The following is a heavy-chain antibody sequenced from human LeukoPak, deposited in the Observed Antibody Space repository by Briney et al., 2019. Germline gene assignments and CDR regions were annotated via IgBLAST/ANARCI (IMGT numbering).Heavy chain of an antibody. J-gene: IGHJ4*02. CDR2: IIPIFGTA. D-gene: IGHD3-10*01. CDR3: ARDTNYYGSGSYQSFDY. V-gene: IGHV1-69*13. Sequence: SVKVSCKASGGTFSSYAINWVRQAPGQGLEWMGGIIPIFGTANYAQKFQGRVTITADESTSTAYMELSSLRSEDTAVYYCARDTNYYGSGSYQSFDYWGQGTLVTVSS. CDR1: GGTFSSYA.